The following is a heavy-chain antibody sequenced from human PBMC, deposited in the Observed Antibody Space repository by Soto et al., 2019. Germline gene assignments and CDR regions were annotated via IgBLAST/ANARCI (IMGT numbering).Heavy chain of an antibody. CDR3: ARGSSGIYTGWFNP. J-gene: IGHJ5*02. CDR1: GSTFSSYT. CDR2: ISTSSSNI. D-gene: IGHD1-26*01. V-gene: IGHV3-21*01. Sequence: EVQLVESGGGLVKPGGSLRLSCAASGSTFSSYTMNWVRQAPGKGLEWASSISTSSSNIYYADSVKARFTSSRDNTKNSLYLQMNSLRAEDTAVYYCARGSSGIYTGWFNPWGQGTLVTFS.